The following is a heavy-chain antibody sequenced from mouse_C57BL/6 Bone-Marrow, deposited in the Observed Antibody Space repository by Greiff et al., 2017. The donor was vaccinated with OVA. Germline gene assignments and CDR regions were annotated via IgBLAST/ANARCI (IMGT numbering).Heavy chain of an antibody. CDR1: GYAFSSSW. D-gene: IGHD2-4*01. CDR3: ARSRRAFPYDYPYWYFDV. Sequence: QVQLQQSGPELVKPGASVKISCKASGYAFSSSWMNWVKQRPGKGLEWIGRIYPGDGDTNYNGKLKGKATLTADKSSSTAYMQLSSLTSEDSAVYFCARSRRAFPYDYPYWYFDVWGTGTTVTVSS. CDR2: IYPGDGDT. J-gene: IGHJ1*03. V-gene: IGHV1-82*01.